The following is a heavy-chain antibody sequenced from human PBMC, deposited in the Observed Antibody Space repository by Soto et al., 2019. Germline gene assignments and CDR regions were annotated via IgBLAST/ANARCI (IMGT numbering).Heavy chain of an antibody. D-gene: IGHD3-3*01. Sequence: PSETLSLTCTVSGGSISSSSYYWGWIRQPPGKGLEWIGSIYYSGSTYYNPSLKSRVTISVDTSKNQFSLKLSSVTAADTAVYYCARASTYYDFWSGYYTVRWFDPWGQGTLVTVSS. CDR1: GGSISSSSYY. J-gene: IGHJ5*02. CDR3: ARASTYYDFWSGYYTVRWFDP. V-gene: IGHV4-39*01. CDR2: IYYSGST.